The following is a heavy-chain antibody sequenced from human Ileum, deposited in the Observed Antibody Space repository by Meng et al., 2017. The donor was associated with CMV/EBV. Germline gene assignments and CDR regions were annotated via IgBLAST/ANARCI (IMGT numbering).Heavy chain of an antibody. D-gene: IGHD6-6*01. CDR3: ARGTTSSRSFDS. CDR2: IYLGDSDT. J-gene: IGHJ4*02. V-gene: IGHV5-51*01. CDR1: GYSFGPYW. Sequence: GESLKISCEGSGYSFGPYWIGWVRQMPGKGLEWMGIIYLGDSDTRYSPSFEGQVTISADISTNTAYLHWSSLRASDTAMYYCARGTTSSRSFDSWGQGTLVTVSS.